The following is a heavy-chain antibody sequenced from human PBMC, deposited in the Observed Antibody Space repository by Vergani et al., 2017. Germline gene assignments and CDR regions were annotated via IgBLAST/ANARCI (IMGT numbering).Heavy chain of an antibody. CDR3: TTLYDYVWGSYRPEYFQH. V-gene: IGHV3-72*01. CDR2: IRNKANDYTT. Sequence: EVQVVESGGGLVQPGGSLRLSCAASGFIFSDHYMDWVRQAPGKGLEWVGRIRNKANDYTTQYAASVKGRFTISRDDSKNTLYLQMNSLKTEDTAVYYCTTLYDYVWGSYRPEYFQHWGQGTLVTVSS. CDR1: GFIFSDHY. D-gene: IGHD3-16*02. J-gene: IGHJ1*01.